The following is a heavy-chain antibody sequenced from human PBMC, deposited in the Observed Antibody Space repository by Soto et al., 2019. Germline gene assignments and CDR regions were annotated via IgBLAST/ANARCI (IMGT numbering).Heavy chain of an antibody. V-gene: IGHV5-51*01. CDR3: ESEKGYGDGTEY. CDR2: IYPGDSDT. Sequence: VESLKISFKRSGYSFTSYLICGGLQMPGKGLEWMGIIYPGDSDTRYSPSFQGQVTISAAKSISTAYLQWSSLKASDTDMYYCESEKGYGDGTEYWGQGTLVTVSS. D-gene: IGHD4-17*01. CDR1: GYSFTSYL. J-gene: IGHJ4*02.